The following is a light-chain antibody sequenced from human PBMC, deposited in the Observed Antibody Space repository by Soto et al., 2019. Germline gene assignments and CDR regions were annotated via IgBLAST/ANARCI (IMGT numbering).Light chain of an antibody. CDR2: DVS. CDR3: SSYTTSNTRQIV. J-gene: IGLJ1*01. CDR1: SSDVCGYNY. V-gene: IGLV2-14*03. Sequence: QSAPTQPASVSGSPGQSIPLSCTGTSSDVCGYNYVSWYQHHPGKAPKLMIFDVSNRPSGVSNRFSGSKSGNTASLTISGLQPEDEADYYCSSYTTSNTRQIVFGTGTKVTVL.